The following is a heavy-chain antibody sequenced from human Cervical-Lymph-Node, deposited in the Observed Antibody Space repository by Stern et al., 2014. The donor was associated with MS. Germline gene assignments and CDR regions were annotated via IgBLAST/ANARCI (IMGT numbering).Heavy chain of an antibody. J-gene: IGHJ4*02. V-gene: IGHV5-51*01. CDR2: IYPGDSDT. CDR1: GYSFTANW. Sequence: EVQLVASGAEVKKPGESLKISCKGSGYSFTANWIAWVRQMRGKGLEWMVIIYPGDSDTRYSPSFQGQVTISADKSISTAYLQWSSLKASDTAMYYCARDYGDYAFDYWGQGTLVTVSS. D-gene: IGHD4-17*01. CDR3: ARDYGDYAFDY.